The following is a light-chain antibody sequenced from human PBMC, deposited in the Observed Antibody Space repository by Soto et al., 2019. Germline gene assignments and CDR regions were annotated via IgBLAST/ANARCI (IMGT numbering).Light chain of an antibody. Sequence: EVVMTQSPATLSVSPVERATLSCRASQRISSNLAWYQQRPGQAPRLLIYGASTRAPGIPARFSGSGSETEFTLTISSLQSEDFAVYYCQHYNNWPPWTFGQGTKVDI. CDR3: QHYNNWPPWT. CDR1: QRISSN. CDR2: GAS. J-gene: IGKJ1*01. V-gene: IGKV3-15*01.